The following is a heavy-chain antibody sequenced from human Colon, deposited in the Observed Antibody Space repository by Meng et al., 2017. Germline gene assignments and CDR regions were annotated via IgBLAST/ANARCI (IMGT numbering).Heavy chain of an antibody. Sequence: QGERRESGPGAVNASEPLHLPCAVSGGSISRSYWWSWVRQPPGKGLEWIGETSHSGSTNYSPSLKSRVTISLDKSKNQLSLKLNSVTAADTAAYYCASSDYYRSDYWGQGTLVTVSS. CDR2: TSHSGST. D-gene: IGHD3-22*01. V-gene: IGHV4-4*02. CDR1: GGSISRSYW. CDR3: ASSDYYRSDY. J-gene: IGHJ4*02.